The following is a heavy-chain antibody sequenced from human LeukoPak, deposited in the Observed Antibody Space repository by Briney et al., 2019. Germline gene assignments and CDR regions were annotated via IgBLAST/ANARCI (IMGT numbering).Heavy chain of an antibody. Sequence: ASVKVSCKASGGTFSSYAISWVRQAPGQGLEWMGGIIPIFGTANYAQKFQGRVTITADESTSTAYMELSSLRSEDTAVYYCARKASSTSGYAFDIWGQGTMVTVSS. CDR1: GGTFSSYA. D-gene: IGHD2-2*01. CDR3: ARKASSTSGYAFDI. J-gene: IGHJ3*02. V-gene: IGHV1-69*13. CDR2: IIPIFGTA.